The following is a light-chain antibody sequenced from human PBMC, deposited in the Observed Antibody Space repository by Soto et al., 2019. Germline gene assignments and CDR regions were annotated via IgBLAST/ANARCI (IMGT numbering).Light chain of an antibody. V-gene: IGKV2-30*01. CDR2: KVS. Sequence: DVVMTQSPLSLPVTLGQPASISCRSSQSLLYSDGNTFLNWFQQRPGQSPRRLIYKVSNRDSGVPDRFSGRGSGTDFTLKISRVEAEDVRVYYCMQGTHWPPTFGQGTKVEIK. CDR3: MQGTHWPPT. J-gene: IGKJ1*01. CDR1: QSLLYSDGNTF.